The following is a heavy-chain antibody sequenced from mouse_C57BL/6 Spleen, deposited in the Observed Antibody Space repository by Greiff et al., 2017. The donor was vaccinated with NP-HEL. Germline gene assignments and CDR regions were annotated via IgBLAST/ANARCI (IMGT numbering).Heavy chain of an antibody. V-gene: IGHV2-9-1*01. CDR2: IWTGGGT. J-gene: IGHJ1*03. CDR3: ARKVYYDYLWYFDV. D-gene: IGHD2-4*01. CDR1: GFSLTSYA. Sequence: VNLVESGPGLVAPSQSLSITCTVSGFSLTSYAISWVRQPPGKGLEWLGVIWTGGGTNYNSALKSRLSISKDNSKSQVFLKMNSLQTDDTARYYCARKVYYDYLWYFDVWGTGTTVTVSS.